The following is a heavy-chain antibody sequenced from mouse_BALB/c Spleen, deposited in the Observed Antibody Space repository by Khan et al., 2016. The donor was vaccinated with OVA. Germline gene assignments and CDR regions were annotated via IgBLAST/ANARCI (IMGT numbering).Heavy chain of an antibody. Sequence: EVQLVESGGGLVQPGGSRKLSCAASGFTFSSYGMHWVRQAPEKGLEWVAYISGDSSTIYYADTVKGRFSISRDNPKNTLFLQMTSLMSEDMAMYYCATSYYYGYDFDYWGPDTTLTVSS. CDR3: ATSYYYGYDFDY. CDR1: GFTFSSYG. CDR2: ISGDSSTI. J-gene: IGHJ2*01. D-gene: IGHD1-1*01. V-gene: IGHV5-17*02.